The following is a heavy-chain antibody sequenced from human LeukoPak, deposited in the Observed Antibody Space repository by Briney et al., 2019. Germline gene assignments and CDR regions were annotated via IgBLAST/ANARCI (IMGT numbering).Heavy chain of an antibody. Sequence: SETLSLTCIVSGGSISSYYWSWIRQPPGKGLEWIGYIYTSGSTNYNPSLKSRVTISVDTSKNQFSLKLSSVTAADTAVYYCARHVLIGNWFDPWGQGTLVTVSS. CDR1: GGSISSYY. D-gene: IGHD3-9*01. CDR3: ARHVLIGNWFDP. CDR2: IYTSGST. V-gene: IGHV4-4*09. J-gene: IGHJ5*02.